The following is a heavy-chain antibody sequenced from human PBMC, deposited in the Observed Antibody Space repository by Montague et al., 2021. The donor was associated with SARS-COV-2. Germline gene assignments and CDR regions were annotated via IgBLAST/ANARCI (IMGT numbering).Heavy chain of an antibody. CDR1: GGSISSGSYY. V-gene: IGHV4-61*02. J-gene: IGHJ6*02. CDR3: ARDFVGRGVSYGMDV. CDR2: IYTSGST. Sequence: TLSLTCTVSGGSISSGSYYWSWIRQPAGKGLEWIGRIYTSGSTNYNPSLKSRVTISVDTSKNQFSLKLSSVTAAATAVYYCARDFVGRGVSYGMDVWGQGTTVTVSS. D-gene: IGHD3-10*01.